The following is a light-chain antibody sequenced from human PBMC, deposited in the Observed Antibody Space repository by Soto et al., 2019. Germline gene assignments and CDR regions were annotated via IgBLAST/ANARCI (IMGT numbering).Light chain of an antibody. Sequence: QSALTQPRSVSGSPGQSVAISCTGTSSDVGGYNYVSWYQQYPGKAPKLMIYDVNKRPSGVPDRFSGSKSGNTASLTISGLQAEDEADYYCCSYVGGYTFDVFGTGTKVTVL. CDR1: SSDVGGYNY. CDR3: CSYVGGYTFDV. CDR2: DVN. V-gene: IGLV2-11*01. J-gene: IGLJ1*01.